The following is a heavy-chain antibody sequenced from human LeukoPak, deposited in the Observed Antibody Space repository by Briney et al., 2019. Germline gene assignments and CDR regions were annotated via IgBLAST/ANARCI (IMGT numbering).Heavy chain of an antibody. V-gene: IGHV3-11*04. CDR1: GFTFSDNY. Sequence: GGSLRLSCAASGFTFSDNYMTWVRQAPGKGLEWVSYISSSGSTIFYADSVKGRFTISRDNAKNSLFLQMNSLRAEDTAVYYCARDQYGSGDGYYMDVWGKGTTVTISS. D-gene: IGHD3-10*01. J-gene: IGHJ6*03. CDR2: ISSSGSTI. CDR3: ARDQYGSGDGYYMDV.